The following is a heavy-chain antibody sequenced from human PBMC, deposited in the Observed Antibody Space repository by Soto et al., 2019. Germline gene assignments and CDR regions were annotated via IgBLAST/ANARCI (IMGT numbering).Heavy chain of an antibody. CDR1: GFTVSNNY. J-gene: IGHJ4*02. V-gene: IGHV3-53*01. Sequence: EVQLVESGGGLIQPGGSLRLSCAVSGFTVSNNYMSWVRQAPGKGLEGVSVIYSGGYTAYGDSVKGRFTISRDNSKNTIFPQIKPLGAEHPGVFYWGPDAGGGGYWGQGTLVTVSS. CDR2: IYSGGYT. CDR3: GPDAGGGGY. D-gene: IGHD3-10*01.